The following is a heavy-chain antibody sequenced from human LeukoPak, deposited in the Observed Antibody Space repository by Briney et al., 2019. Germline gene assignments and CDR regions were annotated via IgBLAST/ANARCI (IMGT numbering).Heavy chain of an antibody. D-gene: IGHD3-22*01. CDR3: ARHYYYSTGYYYFDY. Sequence: SETLSLTCTVSGDSISSSSYYWGWIRQPPGKGLEWIGSMYYSGSTYSNPSLKSRVTISVDTSKNQFSLKLSSVTAADTAVYYCARHYYYSTGYYYFDYWGHGTLVTVSS. CDR2: MYYSGST. J-gene: IGHJ4*01. V-gene: IGHV4-39*01. CDR1: GDSISSSSYY.